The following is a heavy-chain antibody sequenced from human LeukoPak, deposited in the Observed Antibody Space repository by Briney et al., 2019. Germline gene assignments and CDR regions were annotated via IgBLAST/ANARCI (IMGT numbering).Heavy chain of an antibody. CDR3: ARGVLRTRSPDY. D-gene: IGHD1-14*01. J-gene: IGHJ4*02. CDR2: IYYSGST. CDR1: GGSISSYY. Sequence: SETLSLTCTVSGGSISSYYWSWIRQPPGKGLEWIGYIYYSGSTNYNPSLKSRVTISVDTSKNQFSLKLSSVTAADTAVYYCARGVLRTRSPDYWGQGTLVTVSS. V-gene: IGHV4-59*12.